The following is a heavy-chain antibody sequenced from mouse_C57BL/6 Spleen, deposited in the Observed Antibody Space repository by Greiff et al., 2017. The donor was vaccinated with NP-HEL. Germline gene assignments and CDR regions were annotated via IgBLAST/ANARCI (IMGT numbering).Heavy chain of an antibody. V-gene: IGHV1-81*01. CDR2: IYPRSGNT. D-gene: IGHD1-1*01. CDR1: GYTFTSYG. Sequence: QVQLKESGAELARPGASVKLSCKASGYTFTSYGISWVKQRTGQGLEWIGEIYPRSGNTYYNEKFKGKATLTADKSSSTAYMELRSLTSEDSAVYFCANYYGSRAAYWGQGTLVTVSA. CDR3: ANYYGSRAAY. J-gene: IGHJ3*01.